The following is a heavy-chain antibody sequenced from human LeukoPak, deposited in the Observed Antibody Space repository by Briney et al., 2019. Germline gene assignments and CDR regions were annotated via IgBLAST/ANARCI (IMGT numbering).Heavy chain of an antibody. CDR3: ARDHYDSSAYYYDYFDY. CDR1: GDSISNYY. D-gene: IGHD3-22*01. J-gene: IGHJ4*02. CDR2: IYTSGST. Sequence: KPSETLSLTCTVSGDSISNYYWSWIRQPAGKGLEWIGRIYTSGSTNYNPSLKSRVTMSVDTSKNQFSLKLSSVTAADTAVYYCARDHYDSSAYYYDYFDYWGQGTLLTVSS. V-gene: IGHV4-4*07.